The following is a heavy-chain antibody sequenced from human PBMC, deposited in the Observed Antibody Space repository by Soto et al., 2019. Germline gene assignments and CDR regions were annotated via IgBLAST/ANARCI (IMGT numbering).Heavy chain of an antibody. Sequence: QVQLVESGGGVVQPGRSLRLSCAASGFTFSSHSIQWVRQAPGKGLEWVAVISYGGSMKYYADSVKGRFTISRDNSKNTAYLQMNSLRAEDTAVFYCAREWSTSGDLDYWGQGTLVIVSS. V-gene: IGHV3-30-3*01. J-gene: IGHJ4*02. D-gene: IGHD3-10*01. CDR3: AREWSTSGDLDY. CDR2: ISYGGSMK. CDR1: GFTFSSHS.